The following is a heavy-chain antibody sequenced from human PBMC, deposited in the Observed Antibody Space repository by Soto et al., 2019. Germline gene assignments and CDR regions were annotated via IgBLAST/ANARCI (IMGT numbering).Heavy chain of an antibody. CDR2: IIGIFGTA. CDR3: ARQQGTAAANDY. V-gene: IGHV1-69*06. Sequence: QVQLVQSGTEVKEPGSSVKVSCKASGGTFGSYSISWVRQAPGQGLEWMGGIIGIFGTANYAQKFQGRVTITADKSTSTAYMELSSLRSEGTAVYYCARQQGTAAANDYWGQGTLVTVSS. D-gene: IGHD6-13*01. CDR1: GGTFGSYS. J-gene: IGHJ4*02.